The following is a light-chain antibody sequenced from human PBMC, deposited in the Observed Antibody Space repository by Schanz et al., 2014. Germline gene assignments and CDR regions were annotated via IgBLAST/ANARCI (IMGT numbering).Light chain of an antibody. Sequence: QSALTQPRSVSGSPGQSVTISCAGTTSDVGGYNYVSWYQHHPGKVPKLIIYDVSKRPSGVPDRFSGSKSGNTASLTISGLQAEDEADYYCSSYAGSNNLVFGGGTKLTVL. V-gene: IGLV2-11*01. CDR3: SSYAGSNNLV. CDR1: TSDVGGYNY. J-gene: IGLJ2*01. CDR2: DVS.